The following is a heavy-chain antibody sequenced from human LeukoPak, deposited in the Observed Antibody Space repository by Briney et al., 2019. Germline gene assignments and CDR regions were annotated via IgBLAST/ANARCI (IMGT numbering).Heavy chain of an antibody. CDR1: GYTFSGYY. V-gene: IGHV1-2*02. D-gene: IGHD1/OR15-1a*01. J-gene: IGHJ4*02. CDR3: ARSGITTIPNFDY. CDR2: MNPNSGAT. Sequence: ASVKASCKASGYTFSGYYIHWVRQAPGQGLEWMGWMNPNSGATNNAQKFQGRVTLSRDTSISTAYMELRKLRSDDTAVYYCARSGITTIPNFDYWGQGTLVTVSS.